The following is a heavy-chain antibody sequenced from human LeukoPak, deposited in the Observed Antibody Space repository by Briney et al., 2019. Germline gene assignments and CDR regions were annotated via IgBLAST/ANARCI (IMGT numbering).Heavy chain of an antibody. CDR1: GGSISSYY. D-gene: IGHD2-2*01. Sequence: SETLSLTCTVSGGSISSYYWGWIRQPPGKGLEWIGYIYYSGSTNYNPSLKSRVTISVDTSKNQFSLKLSSVTAADTAVYYCARGGAKRIVVVPAAHYNWFDPWGQGTLVTVSS. CDR3: ARGGAKRIVVVPAAHYNWFDP. V-gene: IGHV4-59*01. J-gene: IGHJ5*02. CDR2: IYYSGST.